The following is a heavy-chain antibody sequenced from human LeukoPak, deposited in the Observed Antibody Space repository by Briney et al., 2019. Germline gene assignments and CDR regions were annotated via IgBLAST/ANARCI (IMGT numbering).Heavy chain of an antibody. CDR1: GFTFSSYA. V-gene: IGHV3-23*01. Sequence: GGSLRLSGAASGFTFSSYAMSWVRQAPGKGLEWVSAISGSGGITYYADSVKGRFTISRDNSKNTLYLQMNSLRAEDTAVYYCAKAIDIVVVVAADYYYYGMDVWGQGTTVTVSS. CDR2: ISGSGGIT. CDR3: AKAIDIVVVVAADYYYYGMDV. D-gene: IGHD2-15*01. J-gene: IGHJ6*02.